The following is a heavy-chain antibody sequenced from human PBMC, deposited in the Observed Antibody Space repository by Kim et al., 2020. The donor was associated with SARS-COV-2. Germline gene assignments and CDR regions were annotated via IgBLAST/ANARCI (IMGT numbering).Heavy chain of an antibody. CDR3: ARDQGGSGWYEFDY. D-gene: IGHD6-19*01. J-gene: IGHJ4*02. CDR2: ISSSSSYI. Sequence: GGSLRLSCAASGFTFSSYSMNWVRQAPGKGLEWVSSISSSSSYIYYADSVKGRFTISRDNAKNSLYLQMNSLRAEDTAVYYCARDQGGSGWYEFDYWGQGTLVTVSS. CDR1: GFTFSSYS. V-gene: IGHV3-21*01.